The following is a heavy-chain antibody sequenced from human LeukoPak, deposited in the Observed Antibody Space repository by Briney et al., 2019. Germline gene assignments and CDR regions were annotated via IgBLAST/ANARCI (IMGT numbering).Heavy chain of an antibody. V-gene: IGHV3-21*01. Sequence: GGSLRLSCAASGFTFSSYSMNRVRQAPGKGLEWVSSISGSSSYIYYAHSVKGRFTISRDNSKNSLYLQMNSLRAEDTAVYYCAELGITMIGGVWGKGTTVTISS. CDR2: ISGSSSYI. D-gene: IGHD3-10*02. J-gene: IGHJ6*04. CDR3: AELGITMIGGV. CDR1: GFTFSSYS.